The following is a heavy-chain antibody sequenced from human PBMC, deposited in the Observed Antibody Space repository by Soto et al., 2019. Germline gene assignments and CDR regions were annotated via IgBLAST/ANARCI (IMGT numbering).Heavy chain of an antibody. CDR3: ARERIWQQLALGDYYYYGMDV. J-gene: IGHJ6*02. CDR2: IWYDGSNK. CDR1: GFTFSSYG. Sequence: GGSLRLSCAASGFTFSSYGMHWVRQAPGKGLEWVAVIWYDGSNKYYADSVKGRFTISRDNSKNTLYLQMNSLRAEDTAVYYCARERIWQQLALGDYYYYGMDVSGPGTTVTVSS. D-gene: IGHD6-13*01. V-gene: IGHV3-33*01.